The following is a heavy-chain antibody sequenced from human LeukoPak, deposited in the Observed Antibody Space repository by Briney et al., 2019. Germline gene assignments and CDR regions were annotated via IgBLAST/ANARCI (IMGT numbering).Heavy chain of an antibody. CDR1: GYSISSGYY. CDR3: ARTPITMVRGVMSNWFDP. Sequence: PSETLSLTCIVSGYSISSGYYWSWIRQPPGKGLEWIGYIYYSGSTNYNPSPKSRVTISVDTSKNQFSLKLSSVTAADTAVYYCARTPITMVRGVMSNWFDPWGQGTLVTVSS. V-gene: IGHV4-61*01. CDR2: IYYSGST. J-gene: IGHJ5*02. D-gene: IGHD3-10*01.